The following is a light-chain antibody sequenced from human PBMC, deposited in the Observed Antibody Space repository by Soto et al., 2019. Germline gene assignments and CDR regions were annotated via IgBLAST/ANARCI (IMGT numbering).Light chain of an antibody. CDR3: QQYTTDWET. V-gene: IGKV1-5*01. J-gene: IGKJ1*01. Sequence: IQMTQSPSTLSASVGDRVTITCWASQSSGSWLAWYQQKPGKAPKLLIYDASSLESGVPSRFSGSRSGTDFTLTISSLQPDDFATYYCQQYTTDWETFGQGTKVDI. CDR2: DAS. CDR1: QSSGSW.